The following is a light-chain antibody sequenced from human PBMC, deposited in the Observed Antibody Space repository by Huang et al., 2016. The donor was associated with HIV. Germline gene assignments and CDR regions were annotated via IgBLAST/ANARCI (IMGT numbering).Light chain of an antibody. CDR1: QSVSSN. Sequence: EIVMTQSPATLSVSPGERATLSCRARQSVSSNLAWYQQNPGQAPRLLIYGASTRAIGIPARFSGRGSGTEFTLTISSLQSEDFAVYYCQQYNNWPWTFGQGTKVEIK. CDR3: QQYNNWPWT. V-gene: IGKV3-15*01. CDR2: GAS. J-gene: IGKJ1*01.